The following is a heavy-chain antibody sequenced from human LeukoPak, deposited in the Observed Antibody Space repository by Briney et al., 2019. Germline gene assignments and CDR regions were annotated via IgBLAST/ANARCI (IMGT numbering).Heavy chain of an antibody. V-gene: IGHV4-61*02. CDR1: GGSISSGSYY. D-gene: IGHD6-13*01. CDR2: IYTSGST. J-gene: IGHJ4*02. Sequence: SQTLSLTCTVSGGSISSGSYYWSWIRQPAGKGLEWIGRIYTSGSTNYNPSLKSRVTISVDTSKNQFSLKLSSVTAADTAVYYCASLTMYGYSSSKDYWGQGTLVTVSS. CDR3: ASLTMYGYSSSKDY.